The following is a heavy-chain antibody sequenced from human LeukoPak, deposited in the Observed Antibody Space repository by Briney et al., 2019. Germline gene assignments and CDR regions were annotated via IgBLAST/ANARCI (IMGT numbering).Heavy chain of an antibody. CDR3: ARVAPSYYYDSSGYRTSRPFDY. CDR2: INPSGGST. Sequence: ASVKVSCKASGYTFTSYYMHWVRQAPGQGLEWMGIINPSGGSTSYAQKFQGRVTMTRDTSTSTVYMELSSLRSEDTVVYYCARVAPSYYYDSSGYRTSRPFDYWAREPWSPSPQ. D-gene: IGHD3-22*01. J-gene: IGHJ4*02. CDR1: GYTFTSYY. V-gene: IGHV1-46*01.